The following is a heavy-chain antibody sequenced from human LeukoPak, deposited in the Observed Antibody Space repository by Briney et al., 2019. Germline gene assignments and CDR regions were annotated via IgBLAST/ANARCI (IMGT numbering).Heavy chain of an antibody. CDR3: ATRYNRRGYSYGPRGYCSGGSCYRGAFDI. CDR1: GYTFTSYG. Sequence: GASVKVSCKASGYTFTSYGISWVRQAPGQGLEWMGWISAYNGNTNYAQKLQGRVTMTTDTSTGTAYMELRSLRSDDTAVYYCATRYNRRGYSYGPRGYCSGGSCYRGAFDIWGQGTMVTVSS. D-gene: IGHD2-15*01. J-gene: IGHJ3*02. CDR2: ISAYNGNT. V-gene: IGHV1-18*01.